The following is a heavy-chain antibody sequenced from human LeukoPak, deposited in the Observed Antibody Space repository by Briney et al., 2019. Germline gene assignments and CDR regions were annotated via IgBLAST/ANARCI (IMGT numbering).Heavy chain of an antibody. CDR3: ARGGVINYFDY. D-gene: IGHD3-10*01. CDR2: ILYEDK. V-gene: IGHV3-33*05. J-gene: IGHJ4*02. Sequence: GRSLRLSCAASGFTFSSFGMHWVRQAPGRGLEWVALILYEDKYYADSVKGRFTISRDNAKNSLYLQMNSLRAEDTALYYCARGGVINYFDYWGQGTLVTVSS. CDR1: GFTFSSFG.